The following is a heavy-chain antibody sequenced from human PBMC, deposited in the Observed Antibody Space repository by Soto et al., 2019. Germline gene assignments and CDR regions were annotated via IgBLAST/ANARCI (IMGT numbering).Heavy chain of an antibody. CDR2: IYYSGST. D-gene: IGHD6-6*01. CDR3: ARSLKTYSSSSMELIADY. J-gene: IGHJ4*02. V-gene: IGHV4-39*01. CDR1: GGSISSSSYY. Sequence: SETLSLTCTVSGGSISSSSYYWGWIRQPPGKGLEWILCIYYSGSTYYNPSLKSRVTISLDTSKNHFSLKLSSVTAADTAVYYCARSLKTYSSSSMELIADYWGQGTLVTVSS.